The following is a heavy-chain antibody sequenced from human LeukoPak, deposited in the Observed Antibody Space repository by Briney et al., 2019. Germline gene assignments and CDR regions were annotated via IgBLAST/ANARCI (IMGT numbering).Heavy chain of an antibody. D-gene: IGHD3-22*01. J-gene: IGHJ4*02. CDR1: GFTFSSYA. V-gene: IGHV3-30-3*01. CDR3: ARDWSNVVTAI. Sequence: PGRSLRLSCAASGFTFSSYAMHWVRQAPGKGLEWVAVISYDGSNKYYADSVKGRFTISRDNSKNTLYLQMISLRAEDTAVYYCARDWSNVVTAIWGQGTLVTVSS. CDR2: ISYDGSNK.